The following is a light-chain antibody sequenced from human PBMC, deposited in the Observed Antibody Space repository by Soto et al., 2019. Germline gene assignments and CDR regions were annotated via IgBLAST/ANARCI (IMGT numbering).Light chain of an antibody. CDR3: QQSYSTGGT. V-gene: IGKV1-39*01. Sequence: DIQMTPSPSPLSASVGDRVTITCRASQAIGNYLNWYQQKPGKAPNLLIFGATTLQSGVPSRFSGSGYGTNFTLIISVLQPEDFAIYYCQQSYSTGGTFGQGTKVDIK. CDR2: GAT. CDR1: QAIGNY. J-gene: IGKJ1*01.